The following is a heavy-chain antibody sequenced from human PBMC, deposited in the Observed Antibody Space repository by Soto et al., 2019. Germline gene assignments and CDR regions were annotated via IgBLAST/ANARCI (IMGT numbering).Heavy chain of an antibody. CDR2: IIPIFGTA. V-gene: IGHV1-69*13. Sequence: SVKVSCKASGGTFSSYAISWVRQAPGQGLEWMGGIIPIFGTANYAQKFQGRVTITADESTSTAYMELSSLRSEGTAVYYCARAYYYGSGSYSDYSGQGTLVTVSS. CDR1: GGTFSSYA. D-gene: IGHD3-10*01. J-gene: IGHJ4*02. CDR3: ARAYYYGSGSYSDY.